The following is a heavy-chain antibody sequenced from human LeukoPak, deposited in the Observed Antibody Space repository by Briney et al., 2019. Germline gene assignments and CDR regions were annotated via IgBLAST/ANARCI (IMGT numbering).Heavy chain of an antibody. CDR2: INHSGST. V-gene: IGHV4-34*01. D-gene: IGHD3-22*01. Sequence: SETLSLTCAVCGGSFSGYYWSWIRQPPGKGLEWIGEINHSGSTNYNPSLKSRVTISVDTSKNQFSLKLSSVTAADTAVYYCARRVSTMIVVVIGVFDYWGQGTLVTVSS. CDR3: ARRVSTMIVVVIGVFDY. CDR1: GGSFSGYY. J-gene: IGHJ4*02.